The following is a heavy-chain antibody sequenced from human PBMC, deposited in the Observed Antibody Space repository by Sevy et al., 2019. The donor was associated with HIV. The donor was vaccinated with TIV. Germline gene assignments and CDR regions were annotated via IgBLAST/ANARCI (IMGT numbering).Heavy chain of an antibody. CDR2: IWYDGSNK. Sequence: GGSLRLSCAASGFTFSSYGMHWVRQAPGKGLEWVAVIWYDGSNKYYADSVKGRFTISRDNSKNTLYLQVNSLRAEDNAVYYCARDELYYYGSGSYPKRGFQHWGQGTLVTVSS. CDR3: ARDELYYYGSGSYPKRGFQH. D-gene: IGHD3-10*01. J-gene: IGHJ1*01. CDR1: GFTFSSYG. V-gene: IGHV3-33*01.